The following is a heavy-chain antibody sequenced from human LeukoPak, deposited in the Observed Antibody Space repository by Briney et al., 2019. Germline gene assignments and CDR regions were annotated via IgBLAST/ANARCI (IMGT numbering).Heavy chain of an antibody. CDR2: INHSGST. Sequence: SETLSLTCAVYGGSFSGYYWSWIRQPPGKGLEWIGEINHSGSTNYNPSLKSRVTISVDTSKNQFSLKLSSVTAADTAVYYCTRGLYCSSTSCYVYYFDYWGQGTLVTVSS. CDR3: TRGLYCSSTSCYVYYFDY. V-gene: IGHV4-34*01. CDR1: GGSFSGYY. J-gene: IGHJ4*02. D-gene: IGHD2-2*01.